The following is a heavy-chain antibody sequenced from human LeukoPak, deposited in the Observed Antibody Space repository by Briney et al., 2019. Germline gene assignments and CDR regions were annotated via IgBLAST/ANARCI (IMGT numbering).Heavy chain of an antibody. Sequence: SETLSLTCAVYGGSFSGYYWSWIRQPPGKGLEWIGEINHSGSTNYNPSLKSRVTISVDTSKNQFSLKLSSVTAADTAVYYCARVWDGYNYCDYWGQGTLVTVSS. CDR2: INHSGST. CDR1: GGSFSGYY. J-gene: IGHJ4*02. D-gene: IGHD5-24*01. V-gene: IGHV4-34*01. CDR3: ARVWDGYNYCDY.